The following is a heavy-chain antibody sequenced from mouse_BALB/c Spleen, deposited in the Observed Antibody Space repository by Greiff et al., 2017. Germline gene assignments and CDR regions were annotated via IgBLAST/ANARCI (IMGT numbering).Heavy chain of an antibody. Sequence: EVQLVESGGGLVQPGGSLTLSCAASGFSFSSCGISCVLQTPDKRLQLVATINSNGGSTYYPDSVKGRFTISRDTAKNTLYLQMRSLKSEDTATYYSAREGSSSLYWCCEDWGAGTTVTVSS. J-gene: IGHJ1*01. CDR2: INSNGGST. CDR3: AREGSSSLYWCCED. V-gene: IGHV5-6-3*01. CDR1: GFSFSSCG. D-gene: IGHD1-1*01.